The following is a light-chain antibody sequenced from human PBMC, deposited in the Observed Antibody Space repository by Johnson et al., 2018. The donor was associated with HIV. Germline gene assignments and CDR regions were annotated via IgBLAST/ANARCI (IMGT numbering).Light chain of an antibody. CDR3: GTWDSSLSSYV. J-gene: IGLJ1*01. V-gene: IGLV1-51*02. CDR1: ISNIGINY. Sequence: QSLLTQPPSISAAPGQKVTISCSGSISNIGINYVSWYHQLPGAAPKLLIYENNKRPSGIPDRFSGSKSGTSATLGITGLQTGDEADYYCGTWDSSLSSYVFGTGTKVTVL. CDR2: ENN.